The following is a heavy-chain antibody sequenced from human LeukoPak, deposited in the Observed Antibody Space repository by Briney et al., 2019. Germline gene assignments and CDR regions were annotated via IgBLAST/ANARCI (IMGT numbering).Heavy chain of an antibody. CDR1: GFTFSSYW. V-gene: IGHV3-74*01. D-gene: IGHD2-8*01. Sequence: GGSLRLSCAASGFTFSSYWMHWVRQAPGKGLVWVSRINGDGSSTDYADSVKGRFTISRDNARNTLYLQMNSLTADDTAVYYCASTNRCDYWGQGTLVTVSS. J-gene: IGHJ4*02. CDR3: ASTNRCDY. CDR2: INGDGSST.